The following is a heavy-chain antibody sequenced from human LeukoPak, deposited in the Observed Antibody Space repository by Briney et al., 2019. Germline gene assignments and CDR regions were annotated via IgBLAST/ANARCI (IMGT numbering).Heavy chain of an antibody. CDR1: GFTFSSYA. Sequence: GGSLRLSCAASGFTFSSYAMTWVRQAPGKGLEWVSAISGSADSTYDADSVKGRFTISRDNSRNTVYLQMNSLRVEDTAVYYCAKETYASGPYYFDYWGQGTLVTVSS. CDR2: ISGSADST. J-gene: IGHJ4*02. D-gene: IGHD3-10*01. CDR3: AKETYASGPYYFDY. V-gene: IGHV3-23*01.